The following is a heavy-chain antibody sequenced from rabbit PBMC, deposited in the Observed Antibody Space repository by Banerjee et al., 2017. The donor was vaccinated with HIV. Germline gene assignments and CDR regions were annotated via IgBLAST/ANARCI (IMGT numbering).Heavy chain of an antibody. J-gene: IGHJ4*01. V-gene: IGHV1S45*01. CDR3: ARGDDIAGYGYSL. D-gene: IGHD6-1*01. CDR1: GFSFSSSYW. Sequence: QEQLEESGGDLVKPEGSLTLTCTASGFSFSSSYWICWVRQAPGKGLEWLACIDAGDSGSTYYASWAKGRFTISKPSSTTVTLQMTSLTAADTATYFCARGDDIAGYGYSLWGPGTLVTVS. CDR2: IDAGDSGST.